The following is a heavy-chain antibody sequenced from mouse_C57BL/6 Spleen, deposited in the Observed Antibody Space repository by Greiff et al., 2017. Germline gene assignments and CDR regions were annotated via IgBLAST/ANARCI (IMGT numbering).Heavy chain of an antibody. CDR2: ISSGGSYT. D-gene: IGHD2-1*01. CDR1: GFTFSSYG. V-gene: IGHV5-6*01. J-gene: IGHJ2*01. Sequence: EVQRVESGGDLVKPGGSLKLSCAASGFTFSSYGMSWVRQTPDKRLEWVATISSGGSYTYYPDSVKGRFTISRDNAKNTLYLQMSSLKSEDTAMYYCARHRDYGNYPYYFDYWGQGTTLTVSS. CDR3: ARHRDYGNYPYYFDY.